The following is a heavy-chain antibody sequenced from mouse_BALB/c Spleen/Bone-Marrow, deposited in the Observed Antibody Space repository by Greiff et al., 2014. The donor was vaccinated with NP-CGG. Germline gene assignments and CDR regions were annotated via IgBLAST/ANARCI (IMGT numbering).Heavy chain of an antibody. CDR1: GYTFTSYW. CDR3: ATGGFSWFAY. CDR2: INPSTGYT. Sequence: QVQLQQSGAELAKPGASVKMSCKASGYTFTSYWMHWVKQRPGQGLEWIGYINPSTGYTEYNQKFKDKATLTADKSSSTAYMQLSSLTSEDFAVYYCATGGFSWFAYWGQGTLVTVSA. J-gene: IGHJ3*01. V-gene: IGHV1-7*01. D-gene: IGHD3-1*01.